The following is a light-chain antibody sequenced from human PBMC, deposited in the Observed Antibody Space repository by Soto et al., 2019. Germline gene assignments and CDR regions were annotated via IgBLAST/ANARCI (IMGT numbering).Light chain of an antibody. J-gene: IGKJ1*01. CDR2: GAS. CDR3: QESFFILGT. Sequence: DIQMTQSPSSLSASVGDRVTITCRASQSISSYLNWYQQTPGKPPKLLIFGASNLHIGVPSRFSGSGSGTEFTLTISNLQPEDFATYYCQESFFILGTFGRGTKVDI. V-gene: IGKV1-39*01. CDR1: QSISSY.